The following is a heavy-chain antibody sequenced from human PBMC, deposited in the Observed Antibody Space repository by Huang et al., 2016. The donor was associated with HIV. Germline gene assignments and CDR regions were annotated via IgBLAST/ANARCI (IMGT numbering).Heavy chain of an antibody. J-gene: IGHJ6*03. Sequence: QVQLVQSGAEVRKPGASVKVSCKASGYTFSTYDINWGRQATGQGLGWGGYMNPKNGNTGYAQKFQGRVTFTRRTSISTADMELSRLTAEDTAVYYCARGRFGETYNYYMDVWGEGTTVTVS. CDR2: MNPKNGNT. CDR3: ARGRFGETYNYYMDV. D-gene: IGHD3-10*01. V-gene: IGHV1-8*03. CDR1: GYTFSTYD.